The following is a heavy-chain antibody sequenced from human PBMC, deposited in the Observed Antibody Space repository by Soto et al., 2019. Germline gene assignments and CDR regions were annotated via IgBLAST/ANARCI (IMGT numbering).Heavy chain of an antibody. Sequence: PGGSLRLSCAASGFTFSSYAMHWVRQAPGKGLEWVAVISYDGSNKYYADSVKGRFTISRDNSKNTLYLQMNSLRAEDTAVYYCARDPLESIAAAGTLYYYYGMDVWGQGTTVTVSS. D-gene: IGHD6-13*01. CDR2: ISYDGSNK. J-gene: IGHJ6*02. CDR1: GFTFSSYA. V-gene: IGHV3-30-3*01. CDR3: ARDPLESIAAAGTLYYYYGMDV.